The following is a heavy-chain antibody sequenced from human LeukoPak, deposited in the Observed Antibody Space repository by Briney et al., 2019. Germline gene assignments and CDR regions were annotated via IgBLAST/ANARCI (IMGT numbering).Heavy chain of an antibody. CDR2: MSYDGKNN. V-gene: IGHV3-30*03. Sequence: GGSLRLSCAASGFTFSSYGMHWVRQAPGKGLEWVAVMSYDGKNNYYADSVKGRFTLSRVSSKNTLYLQMDSLRPEDTAVYYCAREWGTAADHWGQGTLVTVSS. CDR1: GFTFSSYG. CDR3: AREWGTAADH. J-gene: IGHJ4*02. D-gene: IGHD6-13*01.